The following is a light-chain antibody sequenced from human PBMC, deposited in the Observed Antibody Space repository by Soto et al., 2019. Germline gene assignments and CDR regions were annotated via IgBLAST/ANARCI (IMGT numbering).Light chain of an antibody. V-gene: IGLV1-44*01. J-gene: IGLJ2*01. CDR3: SKWDDSLSALVV. Sequence: QSVLTQPPSASGTPGQRVTMSCSGCSSNIGSNTVNWYQQLPGTAPKLLIYSNNQRPSGVPDRFSGSKSGTSASLAISWLLSEDEADYYCSKWDDSLSALVVFGGGTKLTVL. CDR2: SNN. CDR1: SSNIGSNT.